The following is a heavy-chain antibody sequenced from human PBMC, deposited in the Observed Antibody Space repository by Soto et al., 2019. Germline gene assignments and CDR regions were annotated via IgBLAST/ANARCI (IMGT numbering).Heavy chain of an antibody. CDR1: GYSFTSYW. CDR3: AGGGVRGVITRTRDYKGMDV. V-gene: IGHV5-51*01. D-gene: IGHD3-10*01. Sequence: PGESLKISCKGSGYSFTSYWIGWVRQMPGKGLESMGFIYPGDSDTRYSPSFKGQVSISADKSISTAYLQWSSLKASDTAMYYCAGGGVRGVITRTRDYKGMDVWGQGTTITVSS. CDR2: IYPGDSDT. J-gene: IGHJ6*02.